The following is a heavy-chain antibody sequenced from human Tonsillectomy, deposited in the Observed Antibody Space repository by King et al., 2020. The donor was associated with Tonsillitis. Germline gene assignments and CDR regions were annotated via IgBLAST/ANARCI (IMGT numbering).Heavy chain of an antibody. J-gene: IGHJ4*02. CDR2: IWYDGSNK. CDR3: AREGYYYDSSGSNPFDY. D-gene: IGHD3-22*01. CDR1: GFTFSGYG. V-gene: IGHV3-33*01. Sequence: VQLVESGGGVVQPGRSLRLSCAASGFTFSGYGMHWVRQAPGKELEWVAIIWYDGSNKYYADSVKGRFTISRDNSKNTLYLQMNSLRAEDTAVYYCAREGYYYDSSGSNPFDYWGQGTLVTVSS.